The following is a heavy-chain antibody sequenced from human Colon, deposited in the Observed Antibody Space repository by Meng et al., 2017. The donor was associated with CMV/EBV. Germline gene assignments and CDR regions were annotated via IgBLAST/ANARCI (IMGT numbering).Heavy chain of an antibody. CDR1: GFTFDDYA. CDR3: VRILGFCSSTSCPGGDY. J-gene: IGHJ4*02. D-gene: IGHD2-2*01. CDR2: INRDGTAR. Sequence: GESLKISCAASGFTFDDYAMHWVRQAPGKGPEWVATINRDGTARWYVDSVKGRFTISRDNAKKTLFLEVNSLRSEDTAVYYCVRILGFCSSTSCPGGDYWGQGRLVTVSS. V-gene: IGHV3-7*01.